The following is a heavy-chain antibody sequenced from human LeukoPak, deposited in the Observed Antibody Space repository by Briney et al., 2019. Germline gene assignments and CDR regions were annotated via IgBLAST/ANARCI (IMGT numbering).Heavy chain of an antibody. CDR2: IYHSGST. Sequence: SQTPSLTCAVSGGSISSGGYSWSWIRQPPGKGLEWIGYIYHSGSTYYNPSLKSRVTISVDRSKNQFSLKLSSVTAADTAVYYCARVYCSGGSCYPNWFDPWGQGTLVTVSS. CDR3: ARVYCSGGSCYPNWFDP. V-gene: IGHV4-30-2*01. CDR1: GGSISSGGYS. D-gene: IGHD2-15*01. J-gene: IGHJ5*02.